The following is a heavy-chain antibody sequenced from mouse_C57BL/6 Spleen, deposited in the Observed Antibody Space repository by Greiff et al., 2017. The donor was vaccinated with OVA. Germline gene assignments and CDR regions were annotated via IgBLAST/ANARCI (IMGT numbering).Heavy chain of an antibody. Sequence: DVHLVESGGGLVQPKGSLKLSCAASGFSFNTYAMNWVRQAPGKGLEWVARIRSKSNNYATYYADSVKDRFTISRDDSESMLYLQMNNLKTEDTAMYYCVRWLLRGDYAMDDWGQGTSVTVSS. CDR2: IRSKSNNYAT. CDR1: GFSFNTYA. CDR3: VRWLLRGDYAMDD. J-gene: IGHJ4*01. D-gene: IGHD2-3*01. V-gene: IGHV10-1*01.